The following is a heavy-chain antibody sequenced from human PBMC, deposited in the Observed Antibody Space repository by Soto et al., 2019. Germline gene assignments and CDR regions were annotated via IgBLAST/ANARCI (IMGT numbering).Heavy chain of an antibody. J-gene: IGHJ5*02. V-gene: IGHV4-59*01. D-gene: IGHD3-16*02. Sequence: QVQLQESGPGLVKPSETLSLTCTVSGGSISSYYWSWIRQPPGKGLEWIGYIDYSGSTNYNPSLKSRVTISVDTSKNQFSLKLSSVTAADTAVYYCARGKDYDYVWGSYPPGNWFDPWGQGTLVTVSS. CDR2: IDYSGST. CDR3: ARGKDYDYVWGSYPPGNWFDP. CDR1: GGSISSYY.